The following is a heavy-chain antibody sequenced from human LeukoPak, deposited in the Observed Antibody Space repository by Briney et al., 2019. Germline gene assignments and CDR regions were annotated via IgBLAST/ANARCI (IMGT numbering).Heavy chain of an antibody. J-gene: IGHJ5*02. V-gene: IGHV1-2*02. CDR3: ARISGSYGAWFDP. CDR1: GYTFTGYY. D-gene: IGHD1-26*01. CDR2: INPNSGGT. Sequence: ASVKVSCKASGYTFTGYYMHWVRQAPGQGLEWMGWINPNSGGTNYAQKLQGRVTMTTDTSTSTAYMELSRLRSDDTAVYYCARISGSYGAWFDPWGQGTLVTVSS.